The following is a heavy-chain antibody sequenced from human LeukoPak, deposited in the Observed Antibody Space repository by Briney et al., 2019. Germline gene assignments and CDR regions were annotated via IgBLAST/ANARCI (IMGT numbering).Heavy chain of an antibody. V-gene: IGHV4-31*03. CDR2: IYYSGST. CDR3: ARWQGPNMFDP. CDR1: GGSISSGGYY. Sequence: SETLSLTCNVSGGSISSGGYYWSWIRQHPGKGLEWIGYIYYSGSTYYNPSLKSRVTVSVDTSKNQFSLKLSSVTAADTAVYSCARWQGPNMFDPWGEGTLVTVSS. J-gene: IGHJ5*02.